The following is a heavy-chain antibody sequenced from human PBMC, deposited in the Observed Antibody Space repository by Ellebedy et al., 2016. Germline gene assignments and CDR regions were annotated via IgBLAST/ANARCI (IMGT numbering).Heavy chain of an antibody. Sequence: GGSLRLSCAASGFTFSNYGMHWVRQAPGKGLEWVAVIWYDGSNKYYADSVRGRFTISRDNSKNTLYVQMNSLRAEDTAVYYCARASTPTYGCLDYWGQGTLVTVSS. D-gene: IGHD3-10*01. V-gene: IGHV3-33*01. CDR2: IWYDGSNK. CDR1: GFTFSNYG. CDR3: ARASTPTYGCLDY. J-gene: IGHJ4*02.